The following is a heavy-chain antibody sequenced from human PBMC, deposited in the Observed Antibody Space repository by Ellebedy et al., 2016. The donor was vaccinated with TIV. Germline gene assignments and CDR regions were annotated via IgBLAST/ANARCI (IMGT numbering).Heavy chain of an antibody. J-gene: IGHJ4*02. CDR2: IYHSGTT. Sequence: SETLSLTXTVSGGSVSDGSTRPTDYYWSWIRQHPGKGLEWIGYIYHSGTTYYNPSLRSRVTISVDSSKNQFSLKLNSVTAADTAVFFCGGYDLARPYWGQGTHVNVSS. V-gene: IGHV4-30-4*08. CDR1: GGSVSDGSTRPTDYY. D-gene: IGHD5-12*01. CDR3: GGYDLARPY.